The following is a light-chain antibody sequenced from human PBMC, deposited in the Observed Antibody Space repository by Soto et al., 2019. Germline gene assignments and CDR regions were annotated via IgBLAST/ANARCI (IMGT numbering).Light chain of an antibody. Sequence: EIVLTQSPATLSLSPEERATLSCRASQSVSSSLAWYQQKPGQAPRLLIHGASKRAPGTPVRFSASGSGTDFSLTISSLEHEDFEVYYCQHRTNSEYTFGQGTNVDIK. CDR2: GAS. CDR1: QSVSSS. V-gene: IGKV3-11*01. J-gene: IGKJ2*01. CDR3: QHRTNSEYT.